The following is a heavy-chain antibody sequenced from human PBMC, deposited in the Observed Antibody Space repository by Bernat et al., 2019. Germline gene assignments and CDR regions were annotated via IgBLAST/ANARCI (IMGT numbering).Heavy chain of an antibody. V-gene: IGHV3-23*01. Sequence: EVQLLESGGGLVQPGGSLRLSCAASGFTFSSYAMSWVRQAPGKGLEWVSAISGSGGSTYYADSVKGRFTISRDNSKNTLYLQMNSPRAEDTAVYYCAKDSGGATGSYYYGMDVWGQGTTVTVSS. CDR3: AKDSGGATGSYYYGMDV. D-gene: IGHD1-1*01. J-gene: IGHJ6*02. CDR1: GFTFSSYA. CDR2: ISGSGGST.